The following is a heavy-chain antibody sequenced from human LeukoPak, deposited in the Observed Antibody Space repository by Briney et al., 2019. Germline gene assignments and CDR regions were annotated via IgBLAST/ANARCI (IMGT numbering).Heavy chain of an antibody. CDR1: GFTLSSYS. Sequence: PGGSLRLSFAASGFTLSSYSMNWVRPAPGKGLEWVSYISSSSSYIYYADSVKGRFTISRDNAKNSLYLQMNSLRAEDTAVYYCARDLGYGDYVWGQGTLVTVSS. CDR2: ISSSSSYI. CDR3: ARDLGYGDYV. D-gene: IGHD4-17*01. V-gene: IGHV3-21*01. J-gene: IGHJ4*02.